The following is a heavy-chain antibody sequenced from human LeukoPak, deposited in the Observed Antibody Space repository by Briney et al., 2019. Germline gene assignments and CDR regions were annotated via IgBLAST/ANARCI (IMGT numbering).Heavy chain of an antibody. CDR3: ARDGSFFTPGFDY. CDR2: IWYDGSNK. Sequence: PGGSLRLSCAASGFTFSSYGMHWVRQAPGKGLEWVAVIWYDGSNKYYADSVKGRFTISRDNSKNTLYLQMNSLRAEDTAVYYCARDGSFFTPGFDYWGQGTLVTVSS. D-gene: IGHD3-3*01. J-gene: IGHJ4*02. V-gene: IGHV3-33*01. CDR1: GFTFSSYG.